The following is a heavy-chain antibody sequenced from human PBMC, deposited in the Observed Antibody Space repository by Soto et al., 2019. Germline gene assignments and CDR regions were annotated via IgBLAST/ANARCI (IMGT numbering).Heavy chain of an antibody. CDR3: ANAAAINDFDY. CDR2: ISDSARFT. D-gene: IGHD6-25*01. CDR1: GFTFSTFA. V-gene: IGHV3-23*01. Sequence: EVQLLESGGGLVQPGGSLRLSCAASGFTFSTFAMSWVRQVPGKGLEWVSGISDSARFTYYADSVKGRFTISRDDSKNTVYLQMNSLRAEYTARYYCANAAAINDFDYWGQGSLGIVSS. J-gene: IGHJ4*02.